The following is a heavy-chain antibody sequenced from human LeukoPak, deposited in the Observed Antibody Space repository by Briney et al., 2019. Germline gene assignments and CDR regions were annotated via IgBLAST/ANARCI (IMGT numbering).Heavy chain of an antibody. V-gene: IGHV1-2*02. D-gene: IGHD3-10*01. Sequence: ASVKVSYKASGYTFTGYHMHWVRQAPGQGLEWMGWINPNTGDTNYAQKFQGRVTMTRDTSTSTVYMELSSLRSEDTAVYYCARDHEYYYGSGSYYPGGCDYWGQGTLVTVSS. J-gene: IGHJ4*02. CDR3: ARDHEYYYGSGSYYPGGCDY. CDR2: INPNTGDT. CDR1: GYTFTGYH.